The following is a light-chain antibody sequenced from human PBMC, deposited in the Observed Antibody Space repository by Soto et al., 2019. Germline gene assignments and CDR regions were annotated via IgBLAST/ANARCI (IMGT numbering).Light chain of an antibody. J-gene: IGLJ1*01. Sequence: QSALTQPASVSGSPGQSITISCTGTNSDIDRFNYVSWYQQHPGRAPQLLIYEVSNRPSGVSNRFSGTKSGNTASLIISGLQAEDEADYYCSSYTSSSALYVFATGTKLTVL. CDR2: EVS. CDR3: SSYTSSSALYV. CDR1: NSDIDRFNY. V-gene: IGLV2-14*01.